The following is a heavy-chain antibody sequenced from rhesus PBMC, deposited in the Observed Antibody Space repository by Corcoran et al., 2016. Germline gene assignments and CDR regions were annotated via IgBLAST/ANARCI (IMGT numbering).Heavy chain of an antibody. V-gene: IGHV4-122*02. Sequence: QLQLQESGPGLVKPSETLALTCAVSGYSISSGYGWSWIRQPPGKGLEWIGYISYSCSTSDNPPLNSRFTYSSDTSNNQFSLKLSSVTAADTAVYYCARVVRRYCTGRGCYARDAFDFWGLGLRVTVSS. CDR2: ISYSCST. D-gene: IGHD2-21*01. CDR1: GYSISSGYG. J-gene: IGHJ3*01. CDR3: ARVVRRYCTGRGCYARDAFDF.